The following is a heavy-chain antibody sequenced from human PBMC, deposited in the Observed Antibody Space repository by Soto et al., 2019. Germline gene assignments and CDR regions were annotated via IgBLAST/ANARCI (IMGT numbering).Heavy chain of an antibody. CDR2: VVHWGTT. J-gene: IGHJ4*02. D-gene: IGHD6-19*01. CDR1: GASISDNNW. CDR3: ARHIGVTGTRGFDY. V-gene: IGHV4-4*02. Sequence: QVQLQESGPGLVKPSGTVSLTCAVSGASISDNNWWSWVRQPPGKGLEWIGEVVHWGTTNYNPSLRSRVTISMDKSKNQISLTLSSVTAADSALYYCARHIGVTGTRGFDYWCQGTLVTVSS.